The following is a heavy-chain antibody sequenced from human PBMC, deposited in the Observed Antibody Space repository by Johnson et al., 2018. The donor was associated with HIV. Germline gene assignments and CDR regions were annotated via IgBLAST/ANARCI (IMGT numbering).Heavy chain of an antibody. CDR2: ISGSGGSK. Sequence: VQLVESGGGVVRPGGSLKLSCAASGVNFRPYPMTWVRQAPGKGLEWVSAISGSGGSKYYADSVKGRFTISRDNSKFTLSLHMNNLRVEDTAIYYCAKSFGDYNDDPFDIWGQGTMVTVSS. J-gene: IGHJ3*02. V-gene: IGHV3-23*04. CDR3: AKSFGDYNDDPFDI. CDR1: GVNFRPYP. D-gene: IGHD4-17*01.